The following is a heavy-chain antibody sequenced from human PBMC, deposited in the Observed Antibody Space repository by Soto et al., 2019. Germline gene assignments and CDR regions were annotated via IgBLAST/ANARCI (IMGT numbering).Heavy chain of an antibody. D-gene: IGHD1-26*01. CDR1: GYTFTSYG. Sequence: QVQLVQSGAEVKKPGASVQVSCKASGYTFTSYGISWVRQAPGQGLEWMGWINADNGNRNYAQKIQGRVTMTTDTSTSTAYMEVRSLRSDDTAVYYCARSRIVGDFDYWGQGTPVTVSS. CDR3: ARSRIVGDFDY. CDR2: INADNGNR. V-gene: IGHV1-18*04. J-gene: IGHJ4*02.